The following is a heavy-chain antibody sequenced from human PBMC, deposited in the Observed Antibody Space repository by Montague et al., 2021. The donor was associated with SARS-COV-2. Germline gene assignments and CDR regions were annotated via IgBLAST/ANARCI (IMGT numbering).Heavy chain of an antibody. V-gene: IGHV5-51*01. CDR2: IYPGDSDT. J-gene: IGHJ4*02. CDR3: ARLDGYNLRGFDY. D-gene: IGHD5-24*01. CDR1: GYRFTSYW. Sequence: QSGAEVKKPFDSLPLSCEGSGYRFTSYWIGWVRQMPGKGLEWMGIIYPGDSDTRYSPSFQGQVTISVDKSISTAYLQWSSLKASDTAMYYCARLDGYNLRGFDYWGQGTLVSVSS.